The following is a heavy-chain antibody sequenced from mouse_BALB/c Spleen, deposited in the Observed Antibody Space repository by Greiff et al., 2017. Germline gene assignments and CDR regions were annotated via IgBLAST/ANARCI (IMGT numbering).Heavy chain of an antibody. V-gene: IGHV1S56*01. Sequence: VQLQQSGPELVKPGASVRISCKASGYTFTSYYIHWVKQRPGQGLEWIGWIYPGNVNTKYNEKFKGKATLTADKSSSTAYMQLSSLTSEDSAVYFCARSDGSFFDYWGQGTTLTVSS. J-gene: IGHJ2*01. CDR3: ARSDGSFFDY. CDR1: GYTFTSYY. D-gene: IGHD1-1*01. CDR2: IYPGNVNT.